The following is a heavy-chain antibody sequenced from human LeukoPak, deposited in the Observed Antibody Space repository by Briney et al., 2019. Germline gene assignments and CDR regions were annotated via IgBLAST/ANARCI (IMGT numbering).Heavy chain of an antibody. CDR3: AGAQSGSYYNTFDY. Sequence: SGTLSLTCAVSGGSISSSNWWSWVRQPPRKGLEWIGEINHSGSTNYNPSLKSRVTISVDTSKNQFSLKLSSVTAADTAVYYCAGAQSGSYYNTFDYWGQGTLVTVSS. J-gene: IGHJ4*02. V-gene: IGHV4-4*02. CDR1: GGSISSSNW. D-gene: IGHD1-26*01. CDR2: INHSGST.